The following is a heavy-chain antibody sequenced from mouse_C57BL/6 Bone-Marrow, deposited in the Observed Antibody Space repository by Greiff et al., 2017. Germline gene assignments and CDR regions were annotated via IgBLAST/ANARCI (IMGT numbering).Heavy chain of an antibody. Sequence: VMLVESGPELVKPGASVKISCKASGYAFSSSWMNWVKPRPGKGLEWIGRIYPGDGDTNYNGKFKGKATLTADKSSSTAYMQLSSLTSEDSAVYVCARSEAVGVDYWGQGTTLTVSS. CDR1: GYAFSSSW. V-gene: IGHV1-82*01. D-gene: IGHD1-1*01. CDR3: ARSEAVGVDY. CDR2: IYPGDGDT. J-gene: IGHJ2*01.